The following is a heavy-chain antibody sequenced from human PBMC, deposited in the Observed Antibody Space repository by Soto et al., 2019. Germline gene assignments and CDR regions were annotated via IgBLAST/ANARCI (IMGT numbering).Heavy chain of an antibody. CDR2: ISVHNGNS. V-gene: IGHV1-18*01. CDR1: GYTFTTDG. CDR3: TRDERAHCGGDSCEYYFDY. D-gene: IGHD2-21*01. J-gene: IGHJ4*02. Sequence: QVQLVQSEAEVKRPGASVKVSCKASGYTFTTDGVSWVRQAPGQGLEWIGWISVHNGNSNSAPKVQDRITMSTDTSTSTACMELRRLTSDDTAVYYCTRDERAHCGGDSCEYYFDYWGQGTLVTVSS.